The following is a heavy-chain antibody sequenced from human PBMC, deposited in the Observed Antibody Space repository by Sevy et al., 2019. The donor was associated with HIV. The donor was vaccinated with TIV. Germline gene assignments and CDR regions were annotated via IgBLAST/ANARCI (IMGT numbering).Heavy chain of an antibody. Sequence: QSQTLSLTCTVSGGSISSSSYYWGWIRQPPGKGLEWIGSIYYSGSTYYNPSLKSRVTISVDTSKNQFSLKLSSVTAADTAVYYCARSIAAVFSLRPSGFRLDYWGQGTLVTVSS. J-gene: IGHJ4*02. CDR3: ARSIAAVFSLRPSGFRLDY. D-gene: IGHD6-13*01. CDR2: IYYSGST. CDR1: GGSISSSSYY. V-gene: IGHV4-39*01.